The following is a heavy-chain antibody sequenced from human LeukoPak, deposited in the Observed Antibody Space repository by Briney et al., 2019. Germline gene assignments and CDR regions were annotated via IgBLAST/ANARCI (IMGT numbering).Heavy chain of an antibody. CDR2: IKQDGSEK. J-gene: IGHJ4*02. V-gene: IGHV3-7*04. CDR3: ARGEYYYDGGY. CDR1: GFTFSSYW. D-gene: IGHD3-22*01. Sequence: GGSLRLSCAASGFTFSSYWMSWVRQVPGKGLEWVANIKQDGSEKYYVDSVKGRFTISRDNAKNSLFLQMNSLRAEETAVYYCARGEYYYDGGYWGQGTLVTVSS.